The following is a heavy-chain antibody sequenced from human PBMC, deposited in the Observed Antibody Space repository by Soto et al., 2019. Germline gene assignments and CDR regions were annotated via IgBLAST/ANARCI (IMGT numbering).Heavy chain of an antibody. D-gene: IGHD2-15*01. CDR1: GFTFSNAW. CDR3: HTCVYNSGGADH. V-gene: IGHV3-15*07. Sequence: EVQLVESGGGLVKPGKSLRLSCAASGFTFSNAWMNWVRQAPGKGLEWVGGINSEAYGWTTDYAAPVKARFTISRDNSKNTLHLQRNSLKIEDTAVYYCHTCVYNSGGADHWGQGTLVTVSS. J-gene: IGHJ4*02. CDR2: INSEAYGWTT.